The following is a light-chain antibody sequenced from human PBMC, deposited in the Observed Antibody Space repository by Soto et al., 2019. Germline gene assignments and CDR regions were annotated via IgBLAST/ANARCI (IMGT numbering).Light chain of an antibody. J-gene: IGLJ1*01. CDR3: SSYTSSSTLYV. CDR2: DVS. CDR1: SSDVGGYNY. Sequence: QSALTQPASVSGSHGQSITLSCTGTSSDVGGYNYVSWYQQHPGKAPKLMIYDVSNRPSGVSNRFSGSKSGNTASLTISGLQAEDEADYYCSSYTSSSTLYVFGTGTKVTVL. V-gene: IGLV2-14*01.